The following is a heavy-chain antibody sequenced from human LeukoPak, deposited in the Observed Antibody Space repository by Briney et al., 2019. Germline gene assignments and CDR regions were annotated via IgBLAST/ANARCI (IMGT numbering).Heavy chain of an antibody. Sequence: GGSLRLSCAASGFTVSSNYMSWVRQAPGKGLEWVSAIGGSGGSTYYADSVKGRFTISRDNSKNTLYLQMNSLRAEDTAVYYCAKEEAVAGTFDYWGQGTLVTVSS. V-gene: IGHV3-23*01. D-gene: IGHD6-19*01. J-gene: IGHJ4*02. CDR1: GFTVSSNY. CDR3: AKEEAVAGTFDY. CDR2: IGGSGGST.